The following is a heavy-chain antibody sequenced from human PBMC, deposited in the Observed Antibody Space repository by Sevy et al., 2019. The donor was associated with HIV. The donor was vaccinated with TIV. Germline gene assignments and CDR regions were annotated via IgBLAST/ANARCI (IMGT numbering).Heavy chain of an antibody. CDR3: AREGCTQPHDY. D-gene: IGHD2-8*01. V-gene: IGHV3-23*01. CDR1: GFTFAKYS. J-gene: IGHJ4*02. Sequence: GGSLRLSCAASGFTFAKYSMSWVRQAPGKGLEWVSTFSFGCGRINYADSAEGRFTISRDDSKNTLFLQMNSLRAEDTATYFCAREGCTQPHDYWGQGTLVTVSS. CDR2: FSFGCGRI.